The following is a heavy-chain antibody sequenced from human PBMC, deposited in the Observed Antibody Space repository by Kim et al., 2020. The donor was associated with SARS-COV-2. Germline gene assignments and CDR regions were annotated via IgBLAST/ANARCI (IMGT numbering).Heavy chain of an antibody. CDR3: VKVSELLWFGAFDY. Sequence: GASLRLSCSASGFTFSSYAMHWVRQAPGKGLEYVSAISSNGGSTYYADSVKGRFTISRDNSKNTLYLQMSSLRAEDTAVYYCVKVSELLWFGAFDYWGQGTLVTVSS. V-gene: IGHV3-64D*09. D-gene: IGHD3-10*01. CDR1: GFTFSSYA. J-gene: IGHJ4*02. CDR2: ISSNGGST.